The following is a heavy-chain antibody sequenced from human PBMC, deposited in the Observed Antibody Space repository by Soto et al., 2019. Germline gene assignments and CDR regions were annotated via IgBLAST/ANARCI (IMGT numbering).Heavy chain of an antibody. J-gene: IGHJ6*02. Sequence: GESLKISCEGYGFNFSKYKIGWVRQMPGKGLEWMGIINPDDSDTTYGPSFQGQVTISADKSINTAYLQWTSLKASDTAIYYCMRSYGDSYYFYYGMDVWGQGTTVTVSS. CDR1: GFNFSKYK. V-gene: IGHV5-51*01. CDR2: INPDDSDT. CDR3: MRSYGDSYYFYYGMDV. D-gene: IGHD2-21*02.